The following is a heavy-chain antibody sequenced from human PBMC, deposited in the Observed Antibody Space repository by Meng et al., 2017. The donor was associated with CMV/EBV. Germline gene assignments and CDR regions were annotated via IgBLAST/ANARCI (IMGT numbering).Heavy chain of an antibody. D-gene: IGHD4-11*01. V-gene: IGHV3-15*01. CDR2: MKSRTCGGTT. CDR3: TTAAEGSKGDYYYYYGMDV. CDR1: GFTFSNAW. J-gene: IGHJ6*02. Sequence: GSLTISCAASGFTFSNAWLSWVRQAPGQGLEWVGRMKSRTCGGTTDYAAPVKGRFTISRDDSKNTLYLQMNSLKTEDTAVYYCTTAAEGSKGDYYYYYGMDVWGQGTTVTVSS.